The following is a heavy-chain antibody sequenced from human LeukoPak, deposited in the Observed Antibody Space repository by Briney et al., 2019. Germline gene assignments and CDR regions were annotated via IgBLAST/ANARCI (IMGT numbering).Heavy chain of an antibody. CDR3: ASQTRHCSGGSCYGGWFDP. V-gene: IGHV4-39*01. Sequence: SETLSLTCTVSGGSISSSSYYWDWIRQPPGKGLEWIGIIYYSGSTYYNLSLKSRVTISVDTSKNQFSLKLSSVTAAETAVYYCASQTRHCSGGSCYGGWFDPWGQGTLVTVSS. D-gene: IGHD2-15*01. CDR1: GGSISSSSYY. J-gene: IGHJ5*02. CDR2: IYYSGST.